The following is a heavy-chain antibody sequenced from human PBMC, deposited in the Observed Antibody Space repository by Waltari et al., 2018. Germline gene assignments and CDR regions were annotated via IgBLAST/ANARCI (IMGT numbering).Heavy chain of an antibody. CDR2: ISFDGKET. CDR3: VKDNSHGGKFLDS. CDR1: GLPFSQSG. Sequence: QVRLIESGGGAVQPGGSMSRSCFASGLPFSQSGMHWVRQAPGKGLEWLTLISFDGKETYYGDSAEGRFTISRDNSRDTLYLQLDNLRVEDTAEYYCVKDNSHGGKFLDSWGPGAQVIVFS. J-gene: IGHJ4*02. V-gene: IGHV3-30*18. D-gene: IGHD2-15*01.